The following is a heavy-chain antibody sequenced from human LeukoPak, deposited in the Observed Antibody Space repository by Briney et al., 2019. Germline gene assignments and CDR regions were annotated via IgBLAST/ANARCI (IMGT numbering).Heavy chain of an antibody. D-gene: IGHD3-22*01. V-gene: IGHV1-69*04. CDR1: GGTFSSYA. Sequence: SVKVSCKASGGTFSSYAISWVRQAPGQGLEWVGRIIPILGIANYAQKFQGRVTITADKSTSTAYMELSSLRSEDTAVYYCAKDSSYYYDSSGTWGQGTLVTVSS. CDR3: AKDSSYYYDSSGT. J-gene: IGHJ5*02. CDR2: IIPILGIA.